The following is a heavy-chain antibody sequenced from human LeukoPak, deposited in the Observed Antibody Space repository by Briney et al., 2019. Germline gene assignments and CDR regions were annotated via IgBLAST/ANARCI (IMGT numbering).Heavy chain of an antibody. V-gene: IGHV3-23*01. CDR2: ISGSGGST. CDR3: AKRYGATYYYYYMDV. CDR1: GFTFSSYA. J-gene: IGHJ6*03. Sequence: PGGSLRLSXAASGFTFSSYAMSWVRQAPGKGLEWVSAISGSGGSTYYADSVKGRFTISRDNSKNTLYLQMNSLRAEDTAVYYCAKRYGATYYYYYMDVWGKGTTVTVSS. D-gene: IGHD4-17*01.